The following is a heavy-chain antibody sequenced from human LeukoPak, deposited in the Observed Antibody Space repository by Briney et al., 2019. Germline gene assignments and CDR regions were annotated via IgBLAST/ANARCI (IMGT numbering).Heavy chain of an antibody. CDR3: TKAPAGPEYSDNWRFGYNWFDP. CDR2: SGATAK. CDR1: GFTFSAYG. V-gene: IGHV3-23*01. Sequence: PGGSLRLSCVASGFTFSAYGMSWVRQAPGKGLEWVSGSGATAKYYADSVKGRFTISRDNSRNTLYLQMNSLRAEDTAIYYCTKAPAGPEYSDNWRFGYNWFDPWGQGTLVTVSS. J-gene: IGHJ5*02. D-gene: IGHD5-12*01.